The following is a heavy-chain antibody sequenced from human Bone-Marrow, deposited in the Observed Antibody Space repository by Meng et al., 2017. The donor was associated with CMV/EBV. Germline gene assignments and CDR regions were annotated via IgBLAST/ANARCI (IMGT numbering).Heavy chain of an antibody. CDR3: ARDIVVVPAASPYYYYGMDV. CDR2: IYYSGGT. D-gene: IGHD2-2*01. CDR1: SRSC. V-gene: IGHV4-39*07. J-gene: IGHJ6*02. Sequence: SRSCWGWIRQPPGKGLEWIGSIYYSGGTSYNPSLKSRVTISVDTSKNLFSLKLSSVTAADTAVYYCARDIVVVPAASPYYYYGMDVWGQGTTVTVSS.